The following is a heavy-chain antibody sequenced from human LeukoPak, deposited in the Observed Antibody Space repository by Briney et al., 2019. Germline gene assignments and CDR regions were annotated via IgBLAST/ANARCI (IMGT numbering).Heavy chain of an antibody. D-gene: IGHD6-13*01. Sequence: PSETLSLTCTVSGGSISSYHWSWIRQPPGKGLEWIGYIYYSGSTNYNPSLKSRVTISVDTSKNQFSLKLSSVTAADTAVYYCARGALVGGSWYGTYYYYGMDVWGQGTTVTVSS. CDR2: IYYSGST. J-gene: IGHJ6*02. V-gene: IGHV4-59*08. CDR1: GGSISSYH. CDR3: ARGALVGGSWYGTYYYYGMDV.